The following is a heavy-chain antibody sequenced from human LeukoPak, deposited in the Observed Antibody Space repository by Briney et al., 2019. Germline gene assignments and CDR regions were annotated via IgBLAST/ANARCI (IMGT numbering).Heavy chain of an antibody. Sequence: SETLSLTCTVSGGSIISSSYYWGWIRQPPGRGLEWIGNIYYSGNPYYNPSLKGRVTISVDTSKNQFSLKLSSVTAADTAVYYCARHENGDNYFDNWGQGTLVSVSA. D-gene: IGHD3-10*01. CDR2: IYYSGNP. V-gene: IGHV4-39*01. CDR3: ARHENGDNYFDN. J-gene: IGHJ4*02. CDR1: GGSIISSSYY.